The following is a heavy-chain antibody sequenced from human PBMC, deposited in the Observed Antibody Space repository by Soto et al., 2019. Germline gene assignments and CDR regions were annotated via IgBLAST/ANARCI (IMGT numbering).Heavy chain of an antibody. CDR1: GYNFISHS. V-gene: IGHV1-18*01. J-gene: IGHJ6*02. CDR3: ARGAFWGGAPGCRDMDA. CDR2: ISAYNGNT. Sequence: ASVKVSCKSSGYNFISHSITWVRQAPGQGLEWMGRISAYNGNTNYAQKLQGRVTMTTDTSTNTAYMELRSLRSDDTAVYYRARGAFWGGAPGCRDMDAGGQGPRFTVS. D-gene: IGHD2-21*01.